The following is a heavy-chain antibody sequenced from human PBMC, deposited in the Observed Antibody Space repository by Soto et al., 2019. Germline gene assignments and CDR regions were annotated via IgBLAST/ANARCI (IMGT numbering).Heavy chain of an antibody. V-gene: IGHV3-74*01. CDR1: GFTFNYYW. CDR2: IQNDGSRT. J-gene: IGHJ3*01. D-gene: IGHD2-21*02. CDR3: ARGDLGGFDL. Sequence: EVQLVESEGGLVQRGGSLRLSCAASGFTFNYYWMHWVRQAPGQGLVWVAHIQNDGSRTTYADSVKGRFTISRDNAKNTMYLQRISLRVEYAAVYYCARGDLGGFDLWGQGTTVTVSS.